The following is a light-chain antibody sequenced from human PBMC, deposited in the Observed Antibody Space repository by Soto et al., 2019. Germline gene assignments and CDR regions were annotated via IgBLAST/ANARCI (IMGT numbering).Light chain of an antibody. CDR3: QQYTNWPQT. Sequence: EIVMSQSPATLSVSPGERATLSCRASQSVFSSLAWYQQKPGQAPRLLIYGAATRATGIPARFSGSGSGTEFTLTISSLQSEDFAVYYCQQYTNWPQTFGQGTKVDIK. CDR1: QSVFSS. J-gene: IGKJ1*01. V-gene: IGKV3-15*01. CDR2: GAA.